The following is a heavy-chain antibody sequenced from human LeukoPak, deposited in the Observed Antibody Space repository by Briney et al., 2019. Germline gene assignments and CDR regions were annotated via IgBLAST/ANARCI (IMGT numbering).Heavy chain of an antibody. V-gene: IGHV1-2*02. Sequence: GASVKVSCKASGYTFTGYYMHWVRQAPAQGRAWMGWINPNSGGTNYAQKFQGRVTMTRDTSISTAYMELSRLRSDDTAVYYCARMYGSGSYTVDYWGQGTLVTVSS. CDR3: ARMYGSGSYTVDY. CDR1: GYTFTGYY. CDR2: INPNSGGT. J-gene: IGHJ4*02. D-gene: IGHD3-10*01.